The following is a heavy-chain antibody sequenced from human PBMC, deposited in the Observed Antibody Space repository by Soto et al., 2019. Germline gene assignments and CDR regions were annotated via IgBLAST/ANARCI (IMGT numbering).Heavy chain of an antibody. CDR2: IIPIFGTA. J-gene: IGHJ1*01. CDR3: ARGWSYDILTGYSY. V-gene: IGHV1-69*13. CDR1: GGTFNSYA. Sequence: SVNDSCQASGGTFNSYAISWVRQAPGQGLEWMGGIIPIFGTANYAQKFQGRVTITADESTSTAYMELSSLRSEDTAVYYCARGWSYDILTGYSYWGQGTLVTVSS. D-gene: IGHD3-9*01.